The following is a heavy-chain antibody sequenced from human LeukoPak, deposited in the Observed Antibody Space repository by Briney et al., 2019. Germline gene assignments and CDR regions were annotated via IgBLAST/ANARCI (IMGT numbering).Heavy chain of an antibody. Sequence: PGGSLRLSCAASGFTFSSYWMHWVRQAPGKGLVWVSRISSDVTNTNYADSVKGRFTISRDNAKNTLYLQMNSLRVEDTAVYYCAMGYYDSSGYSHFDYWGQGTLVTVSS. V-gene: IGHV3-74*01. D-gene: IGHD3-22*01. CDR1: GFTFSSYW. J-gene: IGHJ4*02. CDR2: ISSDVTNT. CDR3: AMGYYDSSGYSHFDY.